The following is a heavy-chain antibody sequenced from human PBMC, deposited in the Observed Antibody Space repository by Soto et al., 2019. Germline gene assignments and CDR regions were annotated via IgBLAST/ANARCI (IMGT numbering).Heavy chain of an antibody. V-gene: IGHV1-18*01. CDR2: ISAYNGNT. D-gene: IGHD6-19*01. Sequence: ASVKVSCTASGYTFTSDGISWVRQDPGQGREWMGWISAYNGNTNYAQKLQGRVTMTTDTSTSTAYMELRSLRSDDTAVYYCASLLSSGWGTFFDYWGQGTLVTVS. CDR3: ASLLSSGWGTFFDY. CDR1: GYTFTSDG. J-gene: IGHJ4*02.